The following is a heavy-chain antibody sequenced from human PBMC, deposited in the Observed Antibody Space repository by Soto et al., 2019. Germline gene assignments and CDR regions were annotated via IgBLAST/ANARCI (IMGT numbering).Heavy chain of an antibody. J-gene: IGHJ4*02. CDR1: GGSISSSSYY. Sequence: SETLSLTCTVSGGSISSSSYYWGWIRQPPGKGLEWIGSIYYSGSTYYNPSLKSRVTISVDTSKNQFSLKLSSVTAADTAVYYCARHAAAAQFDYWGQGTLVTVSS. D-gene: IGHD6-13*01. CDR3: ARHAAAAQFDY. V-gene: IGHV4-39*01. CDR2: IYYSGST.